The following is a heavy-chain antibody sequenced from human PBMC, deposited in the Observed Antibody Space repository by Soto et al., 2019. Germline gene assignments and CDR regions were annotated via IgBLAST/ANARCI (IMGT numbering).Heavy chain of an antibody. V-gene: IGHV3-74*01. J-gene: IGHJ4*02. Sequence: PGGSLRLSCTASGVSFSNYWLHWVRQAPGKGLVWVSRINGDGRTTNYADSVKGRFTISRDNAKNTMYLQLNSLRAGDTAVYYCARGWGGYDSGHFDYWGQGTLVTVSS. CDR2: INGDGRTT. CDR3: ARGWGGYDSGHFDY. D-gene: IGHD5-12*01. CDR1: GVSFSNYW.